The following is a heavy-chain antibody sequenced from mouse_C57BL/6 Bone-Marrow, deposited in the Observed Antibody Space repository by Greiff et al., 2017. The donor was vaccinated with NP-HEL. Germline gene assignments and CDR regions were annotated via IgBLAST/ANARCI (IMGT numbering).Heavy chain of an antibody. CDR2: ISSGGSYT. V-gene: IGHV5-6*01. J-gene: IGHJ4*01. Sequence: EVQGVESGGDLVKPGGSLKLSCAASGFTFSSYGMSWVRQTPDKRLEWVATISSGGSYTYYPDSVKGRFTITRDNAKNTLYLQMSSLKSEDTAMYYCARQLYAMDYWDRGTSVTVSA. CDR1: GFTFSSYG. CDR3: ARQLYAMDY.